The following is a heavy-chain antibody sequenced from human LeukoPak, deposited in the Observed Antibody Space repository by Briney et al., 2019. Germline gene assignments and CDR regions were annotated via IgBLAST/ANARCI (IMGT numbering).Heavy chain of an antibody. CDR1: GFTFSSYE. J-gene: IGHJ4*02. CDR3: ARDFFAFGGVIALLDY. CDR2: ISASGTIT. V-gene: IGHV3-48*03. D-gene: IGHD3-16*02. Sequence: GGSLRLSCAASGFTFSSYEMNWVRQAPGKGLEWISYISASGTITHYADSVEGRFTISRDNAKKSLYLQMNSLRDEDTAVYYCARDFFAFGGVIALLDYWGQGTLVTVSS.